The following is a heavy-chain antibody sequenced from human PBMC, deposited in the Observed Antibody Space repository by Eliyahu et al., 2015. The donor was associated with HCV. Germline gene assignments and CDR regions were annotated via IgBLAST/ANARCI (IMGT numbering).Heavy chain of an antibody. CDR3: ARVETNSHVDYYYYMDV. D-gene: IGHD1-1*01. CDR1: GGSISXYY. V-gene: IGHV4-59*01. CDR2: IYYSGGP. Sequence: QVQLQESGPGLVKPSETLSLTCXVSGGSISXYYWSWIRQPPGKGLEWIGYIYYSGGPNYHPSLRSRVTISVDTSKNQFSLKLSSVTAADSAVYYCARVETNSHVDYYYYMDVWGIGTTVTVSS. J-gene: IGHJ6*03.